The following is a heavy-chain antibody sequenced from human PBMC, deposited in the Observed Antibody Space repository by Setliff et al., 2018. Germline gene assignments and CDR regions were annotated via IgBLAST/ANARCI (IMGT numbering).Heavy chain of an antibody. CDR3: ARDRDAGTPGRSWFDP. Sequence: GGSLRLSCAASGYTSSSYAMTWVRQAPGKGLEWVSIISASGDTTYYADSVKGRFTISRDNAKNSLYLQMNSLRAEDTAVYYCARDRDAGTPGRSWFDPWGQGTLVTV. CDR2: ISASGDTT. CDR1: GYTSSSYA. J-gene: IGHJ5*02. V-gene: IGHV3-23*01. D-gene: IGHD3-10*01.